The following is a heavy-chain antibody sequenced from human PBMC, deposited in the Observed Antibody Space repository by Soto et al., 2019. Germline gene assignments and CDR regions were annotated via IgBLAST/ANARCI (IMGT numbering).Heavy chain of an antibody. D-gene: IGHD3-22*01. J-gene: IGHJ6*02. CDR3: ARLLVVIKDYYYGMDV. CDR1: GFTFSSYS. V-gene: IGHV3-48*02. Sequence: EVQLVESGGGLVQPGGSLRLSCAASGFTFSSYSMNWVRQAPGKGLEWVSYISSSSSTIYYADSVKGRFTIYRDNAKNSLYLQMNSLRDEDTAVYYCARLLVVIKDYYYGMDVWGQGTTVTVSS. CDR2: ISSSSSTI.